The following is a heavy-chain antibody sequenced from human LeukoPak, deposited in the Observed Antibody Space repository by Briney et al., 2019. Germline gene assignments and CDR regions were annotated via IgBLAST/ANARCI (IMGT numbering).Heavy chain of an antibody. D-gene: IGHD6-25*01. Sequence: SETLSLTCAVYGGSFSGYYWSWIRQPPGKGLEWIGEINHSGSTNYNPSLKSRATISVDTSKNQFSLKLSSVTAADTAVYYCARRVSYSSAYYYYYYGMDVWGQGTTVTVSS. CDR3: ARRVSYSSAYYYYYYGMDV. CDR2: INHSGST. V-gene: IGHV4-34*01. J-gene: IGHJ6*02. CDR1: GGSFSGYY.